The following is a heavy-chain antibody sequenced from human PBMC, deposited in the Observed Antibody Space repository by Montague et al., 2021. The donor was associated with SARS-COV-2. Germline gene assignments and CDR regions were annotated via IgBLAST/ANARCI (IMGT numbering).Heavy chain of an antibody. Sequence: SLRLSCAASGFTFDDYAMHWVRQAPGKGLEWVSGISWNSGSIGYXDSXHVRFTISRDNAKNSLYLQMNSLRVEDTALYYCAKDMGPYGSGPYGMDVWGQGTTVTVSS. CDR1: GFTFDDYA. CDR2: ISWNSGSI. V-gene: IGHV3-9*01. D-gene: IGHD3-10*01. CDR3: AKDMGPYGSGPYGMDV. J-gene: IGHJ6*02.